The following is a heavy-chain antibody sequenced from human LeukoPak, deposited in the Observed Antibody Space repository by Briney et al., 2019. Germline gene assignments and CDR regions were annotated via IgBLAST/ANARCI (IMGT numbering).Heavy chain of an antibody. Sequence: GGSLRLSCAASGLTFSSYEMNWVRQAPGKGLDSFSYISSSGRTIYYADSVKGRFTISRDNAKNSLYLQMNSLRAEDTAVYYCAELGITMIGGVWGKGTTVTISS. J-gene: IGHJ6*04. CDR2: ISSSGRTI. CDR1: GLTFSSYE. CDR3: AELGITMIGGV. V-gene: IGHV3-48*03. D-gene: IGHD3-10*02.